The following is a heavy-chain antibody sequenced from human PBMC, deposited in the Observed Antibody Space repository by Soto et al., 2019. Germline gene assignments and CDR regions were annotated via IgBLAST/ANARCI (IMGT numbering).Heavy chain of an antibody. J-gene: IGHJ4*02. CDR3: AKSTYCNGGSCFPQY. CDR2: ISYDGSDQ. V-gene: IGHV3-30*18. D-gene: IGHD2-15*01. Sequence: QVQVEEFGGGVVQPGRSLRLSCAGPTFTFSDFGFHWVRQAPGKGLEWVAMISYDGSDQYYGDSVQGRFTIYRDDSKNTVYLQMNSLRVEDTAMYYCAKSTYCNGGSCFPQYWGPGTLVTVSS. CDR1: TFTFSDFG.